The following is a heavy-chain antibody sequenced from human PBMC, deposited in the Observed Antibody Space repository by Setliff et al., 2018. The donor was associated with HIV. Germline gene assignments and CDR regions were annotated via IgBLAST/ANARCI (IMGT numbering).Heavy chain of an antibody. CDR1: GDSSGINY. CDR3: TADRASVWYGH. V-gene: IGHV4-59*04. CDR2: VFYAGTT. D-gene: IGHD6-19*01. J-gene: IGHJ5*02. Sequence: PSETLSLTCTVSGDSSGINYWAWIRQPPGKGLEWIGSVFYAGTTYYNPSLEGRVSMSFDSSKNQFSLRLRSMAAADAATYYCTADRASVWYGHWGQGTLVTVSS.